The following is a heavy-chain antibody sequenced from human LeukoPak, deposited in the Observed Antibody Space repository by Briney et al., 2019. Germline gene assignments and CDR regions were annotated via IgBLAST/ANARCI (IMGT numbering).Heavy chain of an antibody. D-gene: IGHD3-3*01. V-gene: IGHV4-30-4*01. J-gene: IGHJ5*02. Sequence: SETLSLTCTVSGGSISSGDYYWSWIRQPPGKGLEWIGYIYYSGSTYYNPSLKSRVTISVDTSKNQFSLKLSSVTAADTAVYYCARSPDYDFWSGYPLIGFDPWGQGALVTVSS. CDR2: IYYSGST. CDR1: GGSISSGDYY. CDR3: ARSPDYDFWSGYPLIGFDP.